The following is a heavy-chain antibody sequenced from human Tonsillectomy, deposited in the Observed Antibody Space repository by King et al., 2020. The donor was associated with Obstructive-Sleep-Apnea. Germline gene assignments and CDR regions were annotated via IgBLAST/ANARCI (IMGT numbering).Heavy chain of an antibody. CDR3: ARDIEGAKFGMDV. V-gene: IGHV3-20*01. Sequence: DVQLVESGGGVVRPGGSLRLSCAVSGFTLDDYGMSWVRHAPGKGLEWGAGINWNGGSTGYSDSVKGRFTISRDNAKNSLYLKMNSLRAEDTALYHCARDIEGAKFGMDVWGQGTTVTVSS. CDR2: INWNGGST. D-gene: IGHD1-26*01. CDR1: GFTLDDYG. J-gene: IGHJ6*02.